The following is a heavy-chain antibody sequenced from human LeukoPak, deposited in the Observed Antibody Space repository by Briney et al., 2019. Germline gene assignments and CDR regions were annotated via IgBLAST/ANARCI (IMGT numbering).Heavy chain of an antibody. D-gene: IGHD5-18*01. CDR3: ARTYSYGVYFDY. Sequence: SETLSLTCTVSGASISSSSYYWGWIRQPPGEGLEWIGSIYYGGSTYYNPSLKSRVSISVDTPKNQFSLKVSSVTAADTAVYYCARTYSYGVYFDYWGQGTLVTVSS. CDR2: IYYGGST. CDR1: GASISSSSYY. V-gene: IGHV4-39*07. J-gene: IGHJ4*02.